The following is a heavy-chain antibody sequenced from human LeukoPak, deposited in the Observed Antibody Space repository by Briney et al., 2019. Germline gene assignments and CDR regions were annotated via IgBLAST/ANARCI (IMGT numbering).Heavy chain of an antibody. J-gene: IGHJ4*02. CDR3: AKERHVEAGIVGATGADLGFDY. D-gene: IGHD1-26*01. Sequence: GASVKVSCKASGYTFTGYYMHWVRQAPGQGLEWMGGIIPIFGTANYAQKVQGRVTITTDESTTTAYMELSSLRSEDTAVYYCAKERHVEAGIVGATGADLGFDYWGQGTLVTVSS. CDR1: GYTFTGYY. CDR2: IIPIFGTA. V-gene: IGHV1-69*05.